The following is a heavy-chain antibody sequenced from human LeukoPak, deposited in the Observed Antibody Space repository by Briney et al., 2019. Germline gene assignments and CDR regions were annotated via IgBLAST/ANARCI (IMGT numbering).Heavy chain of an antibody. D-gene: IGHD2-2*01. Sequence: SETLSLTCTVSGGSISSYYWSWIRQPAGKGLEWFGRIYTSGSTNYNPSLKSRVPMSVDTSKNQFSLKLSSVTAADTAVYYCARDCSSTSCYRYYFDYWGQGTLVTVSS. V-gene: IGHV4-4*07. CDR2: IYTSGST. J-gene: IGHJ4*02. CDR3: ARDCSSTSCYRYYFDY. CDR1: GGSISSYY.